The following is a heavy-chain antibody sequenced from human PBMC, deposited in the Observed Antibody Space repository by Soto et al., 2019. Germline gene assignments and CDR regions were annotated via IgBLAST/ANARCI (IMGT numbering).Heavy chain of an antibody. J-gene: IGHJ6*02. CDR1: GGTFSSYA. V-gene: IGHV1-69*01. CDR3: ARSAAGTGAYYYYGMDV. Sequence: QVQLVQSGAEVKKPGSSVKVSCKASGGTFSSYAISWVRQAPGQGLEWMGGIIPIFGTANYAQKFQGRVPITADESTSTAYMELSSLRSEDTAVYYCARSAAGTGAYYYYGMDVWGQGTTVTVSS. D-gene: IGHD6-13*01. CDR2: IIPIFGTA.